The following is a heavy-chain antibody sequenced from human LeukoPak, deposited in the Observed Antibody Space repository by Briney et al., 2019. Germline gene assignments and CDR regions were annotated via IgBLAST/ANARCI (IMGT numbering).Heavy chain of an antibody. CDR1: GYSISSGYY. D-gene: IGHD6-13*01. J-gene: IGHJ4*02. Sequence: PSETLSLTCTVSGYSISSGYYWGWIRQPPGKGLEWIGSIYHSGSTYYNPSLKSRVTISVDTSKNQFSLKLSSVTAADTAVYYCARPIAAAGPGFDYWGQGSLVTVSS. V-gene: IGHV4-38-2*02. CDR2: IYHSGST. CDR3: ARPIAAAGPGFDY.